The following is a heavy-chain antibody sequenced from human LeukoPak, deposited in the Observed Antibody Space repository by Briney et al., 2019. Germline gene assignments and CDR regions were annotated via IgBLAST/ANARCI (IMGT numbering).Heavy chain of an antibody. J-gene: IGHJ3*02. CDR2: IGTAGDT. CDR1: GFTFSSYD. Sequence: PGGSLRLSRAASGFTFSSYDMHWVRQATGKGLEWVSAIGTAGDTYYPGSVKGRFTISRENAKNSLYLQMNSLRAGDTAVYYCAREGSLGAFDIWGQGTMVTVSS. V-gene: IGHV3-13*01. D-gene: IGHD3-10*01. CDR3: AREGSLGAFDI.